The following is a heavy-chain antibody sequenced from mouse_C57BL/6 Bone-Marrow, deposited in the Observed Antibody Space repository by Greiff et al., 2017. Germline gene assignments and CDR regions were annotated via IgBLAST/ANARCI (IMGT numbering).Heavy chain of an antibody. CDR1: GFNIKDDY. D-gene: IGHD2-4*01. Sequence: VQLQQSGAELVRPGASVKLSCTASGFNIKDDYMHWVKQRPEQGLEWIGWIDPENGATEYATKFQGKATITADTTSNTAYLQLSSLTSEDTAVYYCTSNYYDYVYAMDYWGQGTSVTVSS. V-gene: IGHV14-4*01. J-gene: IGHJ4*01. CDR2: IDPENGAT. CDR3: TSNYYDYVYAMDY.